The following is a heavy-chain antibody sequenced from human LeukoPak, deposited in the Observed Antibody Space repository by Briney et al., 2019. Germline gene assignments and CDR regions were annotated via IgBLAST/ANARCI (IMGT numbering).Heavy chain of an antibody. V-gene: IGHV3-49*04. CDR2: IRSKAYGGTT. CDR3: TRDQYASYHFSSSYYMDV. CDR1: GFTFSSYA. Sequence: SGGSLRLSCAASGFTFSSYAMSWVRQAPGKGLEWVGFIRSKAYGGTTEYAASVKGRFTISRDDSKSIAYLQMNSLKTEDTAVYYCTRDQYASYHFSSSYYMDVWGKGTTVTVSS. J-gene: IGHJ6*03. D-gene: IGHD5-18*01.